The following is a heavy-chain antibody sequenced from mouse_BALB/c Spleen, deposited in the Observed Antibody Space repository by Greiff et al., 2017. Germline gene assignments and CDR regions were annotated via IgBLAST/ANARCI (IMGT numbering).Heavy chain of an antibody. Sequence: LQQPGSELVRPGASVKLSCKASGYTFTSYWMHWVKQRHGQGLEWIGNIYPGSGSTNYDEKFKSKGTLTVDTSSSTAYMHLSSLTSEDSAVYYYTRLGGYYGNYEDYWGQGTTLTVSS. D-gene: IGHD2-1*01. CDR1: GYTFTSYW. CDR3: TRLGGYYGNYEDY. J-gene: IGHJ2*01. CDR2: IYPGSGST. V-gene: IGHV1S22*01.